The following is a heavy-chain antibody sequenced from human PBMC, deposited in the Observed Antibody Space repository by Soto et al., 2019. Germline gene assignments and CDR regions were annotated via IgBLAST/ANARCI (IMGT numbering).Heavy chain of an antibody. CDR3: ARDLKVYSSRLNPNMDV. Sequence: QVQLVQSGAEVKKPGSSVKVSCKASGGTFSSYTIGWVRQAPGQGLEWMGRIIPILGIANYAQKFQGRVTITADKSTSTAYMELSSLRSEDTAVYYCARDLKVYSSRLNPNMDVWGKGTTVTVSS. V-gene: IGHV1-69*08. CDR2: IIPILGIA. J-gene: IGHJ6*03. D-gene: IGHD6-13*01. CDR1: GGTFSSYT.